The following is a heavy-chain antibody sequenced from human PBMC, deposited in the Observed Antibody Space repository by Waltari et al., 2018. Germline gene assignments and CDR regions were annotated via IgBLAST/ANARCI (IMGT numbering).Heavy chain of an antibody. J-gene: IGHJ4*02. CDR3: AKVRPSSS. D-gene: IGHD6-13*01. CDR2: INCKSGGT. V-gene: IGHV1-2*02. Sequence: QAQLVQSGAEVKKPGASVKVSCKASGYIFPDYHIHGVRQSPGQGLEWMGLINCKSGGTNYAQKFQGRVTMTRDTSISTAYMELSSLMSEDTAVYYCAKVRPSSSWGQGILVTVSS. CDR1: GYIFPDYH.